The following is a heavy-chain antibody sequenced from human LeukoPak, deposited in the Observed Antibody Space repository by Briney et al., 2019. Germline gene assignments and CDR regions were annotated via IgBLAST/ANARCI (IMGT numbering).Heavy chain of an antibody. CDR3: AWGVRIAVAGYIDY. J-gene: IGHJ4*02. D-gene: IGHD6-19*01. V-gene: IGHV3-30*04. Sequence: GGSLRLSCAASGFTFSTYAMHWVRQAPGKGLEWVAAISYDGSNKNYADSVKGRFTISRGNSKNTLYLQMNSLRAEDTAVYYCAWGVRIAVAGYIDYWGQGTLVTVSS. CDR2: ISYDGSNK. CDR1: GFTFSTYA.